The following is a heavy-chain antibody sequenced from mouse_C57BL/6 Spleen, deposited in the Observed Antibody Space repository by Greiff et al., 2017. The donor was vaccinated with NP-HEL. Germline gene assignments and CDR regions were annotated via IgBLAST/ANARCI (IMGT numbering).Heavy chain of an antibody. CDR1: GYAFSSSW. CDR2: IYPGDGDT. D-gene: IGHD4-1*01. J-gene: IGHJ4*01. V-gene: IGHV1-82*01. CDR3: ARFWDGAMDY. Sequence: QVQLKQSGPELVKPGASVKISCKASGYAFSSSWMNWVKQRPGKGLEWIGRIYPGDGDTYYNGKCKGKATLTADKSSSTAYLQLRSLTSDDSAVYFCARFWDGAMDYWGQGTSVTVSS.